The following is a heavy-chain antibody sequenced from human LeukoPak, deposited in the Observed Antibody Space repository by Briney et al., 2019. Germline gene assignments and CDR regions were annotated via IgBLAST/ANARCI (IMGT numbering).Heavy chain of an antibody. D-gene: IGHD4-17*01. CDR3: GKDKWPTVTTSWVGY. CDR2: ISYDGRNK. V-gene: IGHV3-30*18. Sequence: GGSLRLSCAASGFTFSSYGMHWVRQAPGKGLEWVAVISYDGRNKYYADSVKGRSTISRDNSKNTLYLQMNSLRAEDTAVYYCGKDKWPTVTTSWVGYWGQGTLVTVSS. CDR1: GFTFSSYG. J-gene: IGHJ4*02.